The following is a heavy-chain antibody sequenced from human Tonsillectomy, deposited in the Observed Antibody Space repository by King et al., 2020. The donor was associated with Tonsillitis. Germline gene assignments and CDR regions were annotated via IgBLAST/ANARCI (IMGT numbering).Heavy chain of an antibody. CDR2: IYSGDYT. Sequence: VQLVESGGGLVQPGGSLRLSCAASGFSISNNIMSWVRQAPGKGLEWVSVIYSGDYTYNADSVKGRFTISRDHSKNTLYLQMNNLRADNTAVYFFARDGPTISAAGMLDYWGQGTLVTVSS. CDR1: GFSISNNI. D-gene: IGHD6-13*01. CDR3: ARDGPTISAAGMLDY. J-gene: IGHJ4*02. V-gene: IGHV3-53*01.